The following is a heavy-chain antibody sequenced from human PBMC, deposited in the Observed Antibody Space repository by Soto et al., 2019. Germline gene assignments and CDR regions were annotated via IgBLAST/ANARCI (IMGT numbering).Heavy chain of an antibody. D-gene: IGHD6-13*01. CDR3: ARDLAAGDH. CDR2: INLASGST. Sequence: QVQPVQSGAEVKKPGASVKLSCRTSGYTFTHYYIHWVRQAPGQGLDWLAIINLASGSTKDAQDFQGGVALTMVTPSTTVDMELSGLRAEDAAIFSCARDLAAGDHWGQGNLVSVSS. CDR1: GYTFTHYY. V-gene: IGHV1-46*01. J-gene: IGHJ4*02.